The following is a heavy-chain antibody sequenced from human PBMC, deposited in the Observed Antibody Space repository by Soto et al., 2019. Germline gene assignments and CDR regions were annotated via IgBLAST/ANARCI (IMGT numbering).Heavy chain of an antibody. CDR1: GGTFSSYA. D-gene: IGHD3-10*01. CDR2: IIPMYGPA. Sequence: QVPLVQSGAEVKKPGSSVTVSCKASGGTFSSYAIHWVRQAPGQGLEWMGGIIPMYGPAKYAQRFQGRVTITADESTTTVYMELTSLTSQDTAVYYCASVTSMVRGVIDNWFAPWGHGTLVTVSS. J-gene: IGHJ5*02. CDR3: ASVTSMVRGVIDNWFAP. V-gene: IGHV1-69*01.